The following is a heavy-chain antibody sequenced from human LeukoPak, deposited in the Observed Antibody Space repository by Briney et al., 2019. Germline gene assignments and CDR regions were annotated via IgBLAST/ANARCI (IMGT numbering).Heavy chain of an antibody. CDR2: ISGSGGST. CDR1: GFTFSSYA. D-gene: IGHD4-17*01. V-gene: IGHV3-23*01. Sequence: QPGGSLRLSCAASGFTFSSYAMSWVRQAPGKGLEWVSAISGSGGSTYYADSVKGRFTISRDNSKNTLYLQMSSLRAEDTAVYYCAKVLSTVTIGSIYGMDVWGQGTTVTVSS. CDR3: AKVLSTVTIGSIYGMDV. J-gene: IGHJ6*02.